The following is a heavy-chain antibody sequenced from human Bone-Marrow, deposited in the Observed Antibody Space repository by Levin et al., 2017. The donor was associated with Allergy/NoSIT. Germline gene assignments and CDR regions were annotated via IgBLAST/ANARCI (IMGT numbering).Heavy chain of an antibody. V-gene: IGHV1-69*01. Sequence: TGGSLRLSCKASGGTFSSYAISWVRQAPGQGLEWMGGIIPIFGTANYAQKFQGRVTITADESTSTAYMELSSLRSEDTAVYYCARDGATGTQGYWGQGTLVTVSS. J-gene: IGHJ4*02. CDR1: GGTFSSYA. D-gene: IGHD4-17*01. CDR3: ARDGATGTQGY. CDR2: IIPIFGTA.